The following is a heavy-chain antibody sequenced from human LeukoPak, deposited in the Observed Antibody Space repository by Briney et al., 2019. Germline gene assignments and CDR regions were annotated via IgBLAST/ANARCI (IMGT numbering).Heavy chain of an antibody. CDR1: GFTFSSYW. J-gene: IGHJ4*02. CDR2: ISTSTTTI. Sequence: GGSLRLSCAASGFTFSSYWMSWVRQAPGKGLEWISYISTSTTTIYYANSVKGRFTISRDNAKKSLYLQMNSLRVEDTGVYYCASWGEGALDNWGQGTLVTVSS. V-gene: IGHV3-48*01. CDR3: ASWGEGALDN. D-gene: IGHD1-26*01.